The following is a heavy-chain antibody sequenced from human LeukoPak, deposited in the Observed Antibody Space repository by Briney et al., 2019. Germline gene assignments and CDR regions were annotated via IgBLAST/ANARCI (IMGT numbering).Heavy chain of an antibody. CDR2: INPNSGGT. V-gene: IGHV1-2*02. J-gene: IGHJ5*02. CDR1: GYTFTGYY. Sequence: ASVKVSCKASGYTFTGYYMHWVRQAPGQGLEWMGWINPNSGGTNYAQKFQGRVTMTTDTSTSTAYMELRSLRSDDTAVYYCARDLYSSSYWWFDPWGQGTLVTVSS. CDR3: ARDLYSSSYWWFDP. D-gene: IGHD6-13*01.